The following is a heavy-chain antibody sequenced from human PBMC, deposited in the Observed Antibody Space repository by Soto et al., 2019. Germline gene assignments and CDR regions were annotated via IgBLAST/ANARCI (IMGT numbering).Heavy chain of an antibody. J-gene: IGHJ5*02. CDR2: IYPGDSDT. CDR1: GYSFTSYW. CDR3: ARAFESVWGQYNWFDP. D-gene: IGHD3-16*01. Sequence: PGESLKISCKGSGYSFTSYWIGWVRQMPGKGLEWMGIIYPGDSDTRYSPSFQGQVTISADTSTSTAYMELRSLRSDDTAVYYCARAFESVWGQYNWFDPWGQGTLVTVSS. V-gene: IGHV5-51*01.